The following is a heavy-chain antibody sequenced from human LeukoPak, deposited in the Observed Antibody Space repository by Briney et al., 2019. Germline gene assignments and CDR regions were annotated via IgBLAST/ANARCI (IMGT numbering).Heavy chain of an antibody. J-gene: IGHJ2*01. Sequence: PGGSLRLSCAASGFAFSSFAMGWVRQAPGKGLEWVSAISGSGGSTYYADSVKGRFTISRDNSKKTLYLQMNSLRAEDTAVYYCARDGYNEEDWYFDLWGRGILVTVSS. CDR3: ARDGYNEEDWYFDL. V-gene: IGHV3-23*01. CDR2: ISGSGGST. D-gene: IGHD5-24*01. CDR1: GFAFSSFA.